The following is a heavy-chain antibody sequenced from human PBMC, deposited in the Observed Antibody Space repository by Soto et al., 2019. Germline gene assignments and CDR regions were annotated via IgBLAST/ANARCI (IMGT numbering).Heavy chain of an antibody. CDR2: ISVSSTYA. J-gene: IGHJ4*02. Sequence: GGSLRLSCVASGFIFSDYYMSWIRQAPGKGLECVAYISVSSTYANYADSVEGRFTISRDNAENSLYLQMNSLRDEDTAVYYCARDAGYSYGPFDYWGQGTLVTVSS. CDR1: GFIFSDYY. CDR3: ARDAGYSYGPFDY. D-gene: IGHD5-18*01. V-gene: IGHV3-11*06.